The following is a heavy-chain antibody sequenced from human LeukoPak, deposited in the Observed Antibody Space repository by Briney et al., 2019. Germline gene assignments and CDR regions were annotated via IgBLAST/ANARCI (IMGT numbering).Heavy chain of an antibody. CDR3: AWGRSGLAAAGTYDY. Sequence: ASVKVSCKASGYTFTSSDINWVRQAAGQGLEWMGWINPNSGRTGYAQKFQGRVTMTANTSISTAYMELSSLRFDDTAVYYCAWGRSGLAAAGTYDYWGQGTLITVSS. J-gene: IGHJ4*02. V-gene: IGHV1-8*01. CDR2: INPNSGRT. CDR1: GYTFTSSD. D-gene: IGHD6-13*01.